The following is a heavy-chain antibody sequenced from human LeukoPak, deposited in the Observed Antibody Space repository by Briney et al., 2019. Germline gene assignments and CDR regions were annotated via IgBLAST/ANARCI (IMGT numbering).Heavy chain of an antibody. D-gene: IGHD2-2*01. Sequence: SETLSLTCTVSGGSISSYYWSWIRQPPGKGLEWIGYIYYSGSTNYNPSLKSRVTISVDTSKNQLSLKLNSVTAADTAVYYCARDLGYCSSGSCYAWFDPWGQGTLVTVSS. CDR3: ARDLGYCSSGSCYAWFDP. CDR2: IYYSGST. V-gene: IGHV4-59*01. J-gene: IGHJ5*02. CDR1: GGSISSYY.